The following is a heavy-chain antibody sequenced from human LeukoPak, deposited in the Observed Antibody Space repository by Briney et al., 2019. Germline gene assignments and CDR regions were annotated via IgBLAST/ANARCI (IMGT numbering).Heavy chain of an antibody. CDR3: ARRRVFGHDAFDI. J-gene: IGHJ3*02. CDR1: GFTFSSYS. CDR2: ISSSSSYI. D-gene: IGHD3/OR15-3a*01. V-gene: IGHV3-21*01. Sequence: GGSLRLSCAASGFTFSSYSMNWVRQAPGKGLEWVSSISSSSSYIYYADSVKGRFTISRDNAKNSLYLQMNSLRAEDTAVYYCARRRVFGHDAFDIWGQGTMVNVSS.